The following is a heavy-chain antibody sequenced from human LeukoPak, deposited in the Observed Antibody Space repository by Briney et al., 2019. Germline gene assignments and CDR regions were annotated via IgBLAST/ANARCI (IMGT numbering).Heavy chain of an antibody. V-gene: IGHV4-39*07. CDR3: VRGATDTTRWFDP. Sequence: PSETLSLTCTVSGGSISSSSYYWGWIRQPPGKGLEWIGSIYYSGSTYYNPSLKSRVTISVDTSKNQFSLKLSSVTAADTAVYYCVRGATDTTRWFDPWGQGTLVTVSS. J-gene: IGHJ5*02. CDR2: IYYSGST. CDR1: GGSISSSSYY. D-gene: IGHD1-7*01.